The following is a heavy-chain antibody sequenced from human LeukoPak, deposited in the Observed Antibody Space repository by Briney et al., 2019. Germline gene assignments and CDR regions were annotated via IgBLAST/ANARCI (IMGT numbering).Heavy chain of an antibody. CDR3: ARERIYYDFWSGYPSPLDY. J-gene: IGHJ4*02. D-gene: IGHD3-3*01. V-gene: IGHV3-21*01. CDR2: ISSSSSYI. CDR1: GFTFSSYS. Sequence: PGGSLGLSCAASGFTFSSYSMNWVRQAPGKGLEWVSSISSSSSYIYYADSVKGRFTVSRDNAKNSLYLQMNSLRAEDTAVYYCARERIYYDFWSGYPSPLDYWGQGTLVTVSS.